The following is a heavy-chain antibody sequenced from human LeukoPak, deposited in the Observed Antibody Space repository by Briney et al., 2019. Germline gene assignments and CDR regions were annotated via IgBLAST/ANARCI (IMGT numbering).Heavy chain of an antibody. D-gene: IGHD3-22*01. Sequence: APVKGSSKAYGYTFTGYYLHWVRQAPGQGLEWMGWINPNSRATNFAQKFQGRVTMTRDTSISTAYMEVSRLTSADTAVYYCAKEGESNVYYSLDYWGQGTLVTVSS. J-gene: IGHJ4*02. CDR1: GYTFTGYY. CDR2: INPNSRAT. CDR3: AKEGESNVYYSLDY. V-gene: IGHV1-2*02.